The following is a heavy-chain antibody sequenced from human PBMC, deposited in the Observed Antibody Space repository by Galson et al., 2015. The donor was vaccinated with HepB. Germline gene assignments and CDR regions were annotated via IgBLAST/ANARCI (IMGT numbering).Heavy chain of an antibody. CDR3: ARRGPETGFYYYYMDV. CDR2: ISSGSRYI. V-gene: IGHV3-21*01. J-gene: IGHJ6*03. D-gene: IGHD1-14*01. Sequence: SLRLSCAASGFTLSSYGMNWVRQAPGKGLEWVSFISSGSRYIYYADSVKGRFTISRDNAQKSLHRQMNSLRVEDTAMYYCARRGPETGFYYYYMDVWGKGTTVTVSS. CDR1: GFTLSSYG.